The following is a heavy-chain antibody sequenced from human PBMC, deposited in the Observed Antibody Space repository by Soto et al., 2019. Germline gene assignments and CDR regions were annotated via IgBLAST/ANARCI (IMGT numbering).Heavy chain of an antibody. CDR3: GTWRGSSWFDY. CDR2: IFSSDSSA. Sequence: GESLKISCKASGFTFSSYSLGWGRHMPGKGLQWMGNIFSSDSSAKYSPSFVGQVTISVDRSINTAYLQWSSLKASDTAIYYCGTWRGSSWFDYWGPGTLVTVSS. V-gene: IGHV5-51*01. J-gene: IGHJ4*02. D-gene: IGHD2-2*01. CDR1: GFTFSSYS.